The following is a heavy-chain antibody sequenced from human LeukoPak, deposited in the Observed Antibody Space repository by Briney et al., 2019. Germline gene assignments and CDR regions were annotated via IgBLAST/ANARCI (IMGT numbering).Heavy chain of an antibody. CDR1: GGSISSSSYY. V-gene: IGHV4-39*07. CDR2: IYYSGST. D-gene: IGHD3-10*01. Sequence: SETLSLTCTVSGGSISSSSYYWGWIRQPPGKGLEWIGSIYYSGSTYYNPSLKSRVTISVDTSKNQFSLKLSSVTAADTAVYYCARSGFGESNWGQGTLVTVSS. J-gene: IGHJ4*02. CDR3: ARSGFGESN.